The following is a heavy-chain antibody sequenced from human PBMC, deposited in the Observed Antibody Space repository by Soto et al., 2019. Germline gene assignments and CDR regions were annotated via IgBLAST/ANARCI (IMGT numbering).Heavy chain of an antibody. V-gene: IGHV1-69*01. CDR1: GGTFSSYA. CDR2: IIPIFGTA. CDR3: ARENRYSYALERSNWFDP. J-gene: IGHJ5*02. D-gene: IGHD5-18*01. Sequence: QVQLVQSGAEVKKPGSSVKVSCKASGGTFSSYAISWVRQAPGQGLEWMGGIIPIFGTANYAQKFQGRVTITADESTSTAYMELSSLRSEDTAVYYCARENRYSYALERSNWFDPWGQGTLVTVSS.